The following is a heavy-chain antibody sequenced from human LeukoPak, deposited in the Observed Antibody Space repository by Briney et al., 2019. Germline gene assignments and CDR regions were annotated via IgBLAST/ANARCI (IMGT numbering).Heavy chain of an antibody. CDR2: INTNTGNP. CDR1: GYTFTSYA. V-gene: IGHV7-4-1*02. D-gene: IGHD6-13*01. J-gene: IGHJ4*02. CDR3: ARDKQLVRLIN. Sequence: ASVKVSCKASGYTFTSYAMYWVRQAPGQGLEWMGWINTNTGNPTYAQGFTGRFVFSLDTSVNTAYLQISSLKAEDTAVYYCARDKQLVRLINWGQGTLVTVSS.